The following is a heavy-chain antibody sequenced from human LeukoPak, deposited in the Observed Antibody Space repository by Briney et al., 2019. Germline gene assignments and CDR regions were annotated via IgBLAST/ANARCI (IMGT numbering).Heavy chain of an antibody. Sequence: SQTLSLTCIVSGGSISSGDYYWSWIRQPPGKGPEWIGYIYYGGSTYYNSSLKSRVSISVDTSKNQFSLKLSSVTAADTAVYYCARESYGDKLKGYYFDYWGQGTLVTVSS. CDR2: IYYGGST. J-gene: IGHJ4*02. CDR3: ARESYGDKLKGYYFDY. V-gene: IGHV4-30-4*01. D-gene: IGHD4-17*01. CDR1: GGSISSGDYY.